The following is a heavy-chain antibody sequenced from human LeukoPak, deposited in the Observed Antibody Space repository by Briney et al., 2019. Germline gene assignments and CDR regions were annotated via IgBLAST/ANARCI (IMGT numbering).Heavy chain of an antibody. CDR1: GGSFSGYY. V-gene: IGHV4-34*01. J-gene: IGHJ6*02. CDR2: INHSGST. CDR3: ARGGDV. Sequence: SSETLSLTCAVYGGSFSGYYWSWIRQPPGKGLEWIGEINHSGSTNYNPSLKSRVTISVDTSKNQFSLKLSSVTAADTAVYYCARGGDVWGQGTTVTVSS.